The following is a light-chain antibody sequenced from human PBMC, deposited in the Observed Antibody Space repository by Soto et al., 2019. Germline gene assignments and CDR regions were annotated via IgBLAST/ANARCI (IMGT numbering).Light chain of an antibody. CDR1: QSVSSSY. V-gene: IGKV3-20*01. Sequence: EIVLTQSPGTLSLSPGERATLSCRSSQSVSSSYLAWYQPKPGQAPRLLIYVVSSRATGIPDRFSGSGSGTDCTLTISRLEPEDFAVYYCQQDGSSPTFGQGTKGEIK. CDR2: VVS. CDR3: QQDGSSPT. J-gene: IGKJ1*01.